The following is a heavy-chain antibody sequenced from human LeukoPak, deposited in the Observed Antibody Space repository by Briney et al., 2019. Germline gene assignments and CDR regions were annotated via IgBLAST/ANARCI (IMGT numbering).Heavy chain of an antibody. CDR2: INPNSGGT. V-gene: IGHV1-2*02. D-gene: IGHD3-10*01. Sequence: ASVKVSCKASGYSFTGYHMQWVRQAPGRGLEWMGWINPNSGGTTYAQKFQGRVTMTRDTSISTAFMELSRLRSDDTAVYYCARDSGGLATWGQGTLVTVSS. CDR1: GYSFTGYH. J-gene: IGHJ5*02. CDR3: ARDSGGLAT.